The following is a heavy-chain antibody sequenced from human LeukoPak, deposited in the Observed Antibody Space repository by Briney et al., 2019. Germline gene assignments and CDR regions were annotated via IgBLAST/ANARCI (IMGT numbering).Heavy chain of an antibody. CDR2: IIPIFGTA. V-gene: IGHV1-69*13. J-gene: IGHJ4*02. D-gene: IGHD3-9*01. CDR3: ATLTASPSANYDILTGYYLPLFY. CDR1: GGTFSSYA. Sequence: SVKVSCKASGGTFSSYAISWVRPAPGQGLEWMGGIIPIFGTANYAQKFQGRVTITPDESTSTAYMELSSLRSEDTAVYYCATLTASPSANYDILTGYYLPLFYWGQGTLVTVSS.